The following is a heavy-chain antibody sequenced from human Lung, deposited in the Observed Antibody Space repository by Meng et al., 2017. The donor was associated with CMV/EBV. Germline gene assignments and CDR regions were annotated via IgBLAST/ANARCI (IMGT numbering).Heavy chain of an antibody. V-gene: IGHV6-1*01. J-gene: IGHJ4*02. CDR3: ARGINGGCGD. CDR1: GDIVSSNSAA. D-gene: IGHD4-23*01. Sequence: VQLQQSGPGLVKPSQTPSLSCAIPGDIVSSNSAAWHWIRQSPSRGLEWLGRTYYRSKWYHEYAVSVKSRITISPDTPKNQFSLQLNSMTPEDTAVDYCARGINGGCGDWGQGTLVTVSS. CDR2: TYYRSKWYH.